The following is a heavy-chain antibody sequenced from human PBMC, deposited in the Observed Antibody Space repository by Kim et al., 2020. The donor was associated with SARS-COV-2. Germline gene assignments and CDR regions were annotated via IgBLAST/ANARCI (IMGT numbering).Heavy chain of an antibody. J-gene: IGHJ4*02. D-gene: IGHD3-10*01. V-gene: IGHV4-34*01. Sequence: TPSLKGRVTRSVDTSKSQFSLKLSSVTAADTAVYYCARGLTMVRGVLPDYWGQGTLVTVSS. CDR3: ARGLTMVRGVLPDY.